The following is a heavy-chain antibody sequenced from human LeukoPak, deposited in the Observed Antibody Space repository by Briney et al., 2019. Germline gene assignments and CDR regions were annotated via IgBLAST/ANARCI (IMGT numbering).Heavy chain of an antibody. V-gene: IGHV3-23*01. D-gene: IGHD6-19*01. CDR3: ARGSSGWFDDNWFDP. CDR2: LSGSGGST. J-gene: IGHJ5*02. CDR1: GFTFSSYG. Sequence: GGSLRLSCTASGFTFSSYGMSWVRQAPGKGLEWVSALSGSGGSTYYADSVKGRFTISRDNSKNTLYLQMNSLRGEDTAVYYCARGSSGWFDDNWFDPWGQGTLVTVSS.